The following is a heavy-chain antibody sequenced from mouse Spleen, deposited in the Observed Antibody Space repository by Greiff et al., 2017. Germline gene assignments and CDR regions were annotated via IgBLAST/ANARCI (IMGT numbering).Heavy chain of an antibody. CDR3: TTSYGDYPDY. CDR1: GFNIKDDY. CDR2: IDPENGDT. Sequence: EVQRVESGAELVRPGASVKLSCTASGFNIKDDYMHWVKQRPEQGLEWIGWIDPENGDTEYASKFQGKATITADTSSNTAYLQLSSLTSEDTAVYYCTTSYGDYPDYWGQGTTLTVSS. V-gene: IGHV14-4*01. D-gene: IGHD1-1*02. J-gene: IGHJ2*01.